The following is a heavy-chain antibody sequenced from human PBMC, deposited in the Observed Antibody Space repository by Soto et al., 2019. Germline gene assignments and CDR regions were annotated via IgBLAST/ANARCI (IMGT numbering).Heavy chain of an antibody. V-gene: IGHV3-23*01. D-gene: IGHD2-15*01. CDR3: AKRTLVAAPGDY. J-gene: IGHJ4*02. Sequence: EVQLLESGGGLVQPGGSLRLSCAASGFTFRSYAMTWVRQAPGKGLEWVSAISGSGVGTYYADSVKGRFTISRDNGKKTLYLQMNNLRAEDTAVYYCAKRTLVAAPGDYWGQGTLVTVSS. CDR1: GFTFRSYA. CDR2: ISGSGVGT.